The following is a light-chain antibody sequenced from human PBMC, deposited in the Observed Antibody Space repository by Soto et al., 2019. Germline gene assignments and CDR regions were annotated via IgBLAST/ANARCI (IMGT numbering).Light chain of an antibody. CDR3: ASYAGSSNWV. V-gene: IGLV2-8*01. J-gene: IGLJ3*02. Sequence: QSVLTQPPSASGSPGQSVTISCTGTSSDVGGYNYVSWYQQHPGKAPKLMVFEVSKRPSGVPDRFSGSKSGNTASLTVSWLQAEEEADYYCASYAGSSNWVFGGGTKLTVL. CDR2: EVS. CDR1: SSDVGGYNY.